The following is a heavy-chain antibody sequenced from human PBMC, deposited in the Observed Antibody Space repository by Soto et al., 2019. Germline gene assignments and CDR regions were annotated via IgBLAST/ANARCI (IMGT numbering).Heavy chain of an antibody. CDR2: IYSGGST. CDR1: RFTVSSNY. D-gene: IGHD5-12*01. CDR3: ARDSVATRAFDI. J-gene: IGHJ3*02. V-gene: IGHV3-66*01. Sequence: GGCLRLSCAAPRFTVSSNYMSWVRQAPGKGLEWVSVIYSGGSTYYADSVKGRFTISRDNSKNTLYLQMNSLRAEDTAVYYCARDSVATRAFDIWGQGTMVTVSS.